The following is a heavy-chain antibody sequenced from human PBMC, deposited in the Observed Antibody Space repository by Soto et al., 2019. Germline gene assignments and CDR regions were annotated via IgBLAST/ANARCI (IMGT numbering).Heavy chain of an antibody. CDR3: ASYYGDYYWFDP. CDR1: GGSFSGYY. Sequence: PSETLSLTCAVYGGSFSGYYWSWIRQPPGKGLEWIGEINHSGSTNYNPSLKSRVTISVDTSKNQFSLKLSSVTAADTAVYYCASYYGDYYWFDPWGQGTLVTVS. CDR2: INHSGST. V-gene: IGHV4-34*01. J-gene: IGHJ5*02. D-gene: IGHD4-17*01.